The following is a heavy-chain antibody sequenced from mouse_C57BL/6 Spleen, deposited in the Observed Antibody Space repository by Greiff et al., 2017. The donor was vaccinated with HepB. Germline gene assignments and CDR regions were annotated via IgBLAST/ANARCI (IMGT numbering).Heavy chain of an antibody. CDR2: IYPRSGNT. Sequence: QVQLKESGAELARPGASVKLSCKASGYTFTSYGISWVKQRTGQGLEWIGEIYPRSGNTYYNEKFKGKATLTADKSSSTAYMELRSLTSEDSAVYFCARTLITTVVPHYYAMDYWGQGTSVTVSS. D-gene: IGHD1-1*01. CDR1: GYTFTSYG. J-gene: IGHJ4*01. CDR3: ARTLITTVVPHYYAMDY. V-gene: IGHV1-81*01.